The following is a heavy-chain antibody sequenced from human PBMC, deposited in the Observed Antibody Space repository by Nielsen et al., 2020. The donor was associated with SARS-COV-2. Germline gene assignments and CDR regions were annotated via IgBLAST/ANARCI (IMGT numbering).Heavy chain of an antibody. D-gene: IGHD3-22*01. J-gene: IGHJ4*02. CDR3: ARDYQTTRTYYYDSSGYYLGY. Sequence: VRQAPGKGLEWVSSISSSSSYIYYADSVKGRFTISRDNAKNSLYLQMNSLRAEDTAVYYCARDYQTTRTYYYDSSGYYLGYWGQGTLVTVSS. CDR2: ISSSSSYI. V-gene: IGHV3-21*04.